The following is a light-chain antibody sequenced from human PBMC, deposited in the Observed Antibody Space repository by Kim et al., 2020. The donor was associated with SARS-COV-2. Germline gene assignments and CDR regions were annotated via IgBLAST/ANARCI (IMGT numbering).Light chain of an antibody. Sequence: NFMLTQPHSVSESPGKTVTISCTRSRGSIATSYVQWYQQRPASAPATIIFENNERPSGVPDRFSGSIDSSSNSASLTISGLETEDEADYYCQSYESTTVVFGGGTKLTVL. J-gene: IGLJ2*01. CDR3: QSYESTTVV. CDR1: RGSIATSY. CDR2: ENN. V-gene: IGLV6-57*03.